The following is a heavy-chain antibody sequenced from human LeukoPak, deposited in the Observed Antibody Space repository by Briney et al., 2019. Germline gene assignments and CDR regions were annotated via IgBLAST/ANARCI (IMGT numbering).Heavy chain of an antibody. J-gene: IGHJ4*02. CDR2: INPSGGST. CDR1: GYTFTSYY. CDR3: ARGNHVEMATISHDY. Sequence: ASVKVSCKASGYTFTSYYMHWVRQAPGQGLEWMGIINPSGGSTSYAQKFQGRVTMTRDTSTSTVYMELSSLRSEDTAVYYCARGNHVEMATISHDYWGQGTLVTVPS. D-gene: IGHD5-24*01. V-gene: IGHV1-46*03.